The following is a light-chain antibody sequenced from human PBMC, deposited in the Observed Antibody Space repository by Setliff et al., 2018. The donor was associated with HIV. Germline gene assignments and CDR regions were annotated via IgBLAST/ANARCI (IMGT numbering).Light chain of an antibody. J-gene: IGLJ1*01. CDR3: CSYAGSYTYV. CDR1: SSDVGGYSH. CDR2: EVR. V-gene: IGLV2-14*01. Sequence: QSVLAQPASVSGSPGQSITISCTGTSSDVGGYSHVSWYQQHPGKAPKLIIYEVRNRPSGVSNRFSGSKSGNTASLTISGLQTEDEADYYCCSYAGSYTYVFGTGTKVTVL.